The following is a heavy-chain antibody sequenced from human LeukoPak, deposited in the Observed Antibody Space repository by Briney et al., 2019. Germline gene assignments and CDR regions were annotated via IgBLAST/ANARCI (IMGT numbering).Heavy chain of an antibody. D-gene: IGHD3-22*01. Sequence: GESLKISCKGSGYSFTSYWTGWVRQKPGKGLEWMGIIYPGDSDTRYSPSFQGQVTISADKSISTAYLQWSSLKASDTAMYYCARQGGRYYDSAPFDYWGQGTLVTVSS. V-gene: IGHV5-51*01. J-gene: IGHJ4*02. CDR1: GYSFTSYW. CDR2: IYPGDSDT. CDR3: ARQGGRYYDSAPFDY.